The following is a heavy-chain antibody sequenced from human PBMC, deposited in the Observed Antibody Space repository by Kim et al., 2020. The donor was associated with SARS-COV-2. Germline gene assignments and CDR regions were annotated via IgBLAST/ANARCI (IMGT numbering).Heavy chain of an antibody. J-gene: IGHJ6*02. Sequence: GGSLRLSCAASGFTFDDYAMEWVRQAPGKDLEWVAGITWNSGSIGYADSVKGRFAISRDNAKNSLYLQMNSLRTKDTALYYCAGWSYYGMDVWGQGTTVTVSS. D-gene: IGHD6-19*01. V-gene: IGHV3-9*01. CDR2: ITWNSGSI. CDR1: GFTFDDYA. CDR3: AGWSYYGMDV.